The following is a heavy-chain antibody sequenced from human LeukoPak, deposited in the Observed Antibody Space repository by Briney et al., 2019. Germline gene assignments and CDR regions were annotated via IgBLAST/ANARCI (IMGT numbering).Heavy chain of an antibody. J-gene: IGHJ5*02. CDR1: GFTFENYA. CDR2: ISGSGDGT. D-gene: IGHD6-6*01. V-gene: IGHV3-23*01. Sequence: PGGSLRLSCTASGFTFENYAMIWVRQASGKGLEWVSVISGSGDGTDSADSVRGRFTISRDNSKNTLYLEMSSLRVEDTAVYYCAREALRRPFDPWGQGTLVTVSS. CDR3: AREALRRPFDP.